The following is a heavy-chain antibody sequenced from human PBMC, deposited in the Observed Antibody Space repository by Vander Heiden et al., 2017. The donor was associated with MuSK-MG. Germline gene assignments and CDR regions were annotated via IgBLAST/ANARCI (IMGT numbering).Heavy chain of an antibody. Sequence: QLQLQESGPGLVKPSETLSLPCTVSGGSIYSSSYYWGWIRQPPGTGLEGIGNIYYTVIIDYNPSRESRVTISIDTSKNQFSPNLSSVTAADTAVYYCSRPMTTVTPNAFVGWG. CDR2: IYYTVII. CDR3: SRPMTTVTPNAFVG. J-gene: IGHJ3*01. V-gene: IGHV4-39*01. CDR1: GGSIYSSSYY. D-gene: IGHD4-17*01.